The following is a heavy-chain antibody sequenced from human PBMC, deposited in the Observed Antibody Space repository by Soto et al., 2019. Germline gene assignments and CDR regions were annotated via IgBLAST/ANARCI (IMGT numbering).Heavy chain of an antibody. CDR1: GFTFSAFG. D-gene: IGHD6-13*01. Sequence: QVQLVESGGGVVQPGRSLRLSCAASGFTFSAFGMHWVRQAPGKGLEWVAVISYDGNNEYYGDSVKGRFTISRDNSKSTVYLQMNSLTNEDTGVYFCARSGSSWNLREFDSWGQGTLVTVSS. V-gene: IGHV3-30*03. CDR3: ARSGSSWNLREFDS. J-gene: IGHJ4*02. CDR2: ISYDGNNE.